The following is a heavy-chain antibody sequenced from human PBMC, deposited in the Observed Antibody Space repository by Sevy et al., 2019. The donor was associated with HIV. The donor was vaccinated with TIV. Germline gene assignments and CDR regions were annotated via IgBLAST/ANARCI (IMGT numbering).Heavy chain of an antibody. D-gene: IGHD3-22*01. V-gene: IGHV3-7*01. CDR3: TRGDPIVPPAGYYYHMDV. CDR1: GFSFSTYW. J-gene: IGHJ6*03. Sequence: GGSLRLSCAASGFSFSTYWMSWVRQAPGKGLEWVANIKEDGSSTPYADSVKGRFTISRDNAKNTLYLQLNRLGAEDTAVYYCTRGDPIVPPAGYYYHMDVWGKGTTVTVSS. CDR2: IKEDGSST.